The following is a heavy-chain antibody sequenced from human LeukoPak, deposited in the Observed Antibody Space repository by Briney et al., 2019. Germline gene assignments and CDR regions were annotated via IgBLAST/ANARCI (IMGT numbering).Heavy chain of an antibody. CDR3: ARDVGGRGWFDP. CDR1: GFTFSTYS. D-gene: IGHD3-16*01. CDR2: ISSSSSTI. V-gene: IGHV3-48*01. J-gene: IGHJ5*02. Sequence: PGGSLRLSCAASGFTFSTYSMNWVRQAPGKGLEWVSYISSSSSTIQYADSVKGRFTISRDNAKNSLYLQMNSLRAEDTAVYYCARDVGGRGWFDPWGQGTLVTVSS.